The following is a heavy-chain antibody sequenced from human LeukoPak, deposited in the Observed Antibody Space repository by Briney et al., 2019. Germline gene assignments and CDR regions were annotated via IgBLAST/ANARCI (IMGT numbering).Heavy chain of an antibody. V-gene: IGHV4-30-4*02. J-gene: IGHJ4*02. D-gene: IGHD3-16*01. CDR2: IYYSGST. Sequence: PSETLSLTCTVSGGSISSGDYSWSWLRQPPGKGLEWIGYIYYSGSTYYNPSLKSRVTISVDTSKNQFSLKLSSVTAADTAVYYCAREYYDYVWGSYGIDYWGQGTLVTVSS. CDR3: AREYYDYVWGSYGIDY. CDR1: GGSISSGDYS.